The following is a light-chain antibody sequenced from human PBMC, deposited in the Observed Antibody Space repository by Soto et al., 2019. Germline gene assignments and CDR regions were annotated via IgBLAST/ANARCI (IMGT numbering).Light chain of an antibody. V-gene: IGKV3D-15*01. CDR3: QQYGGSPIT. Sequence: EVVMTQSPATLSVSPGERATLFCLASQIINDNVAWYQQKPGQAPRLLMYGATTRATDIPARFSGGQSGTEFTLTISRLEPDDFALYFCQQYGGSPITFGLGTRLEIK. CDR1: QIINDN. CDR2: GAT. J-gene: IGKJ5*01.